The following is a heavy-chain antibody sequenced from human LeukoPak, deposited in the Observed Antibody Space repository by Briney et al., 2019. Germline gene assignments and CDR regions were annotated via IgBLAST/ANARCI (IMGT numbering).Heavy chain of an antibody. CDR1: GYTFTGYY. Sequence: ASVKVSCKASGYTFTGYYMHWVRQAPGQGLEWMGWINPNSGGTNYAQKFQGRVTMTRDTSISTAYMELSRLRSDDTAVYYCAREVVVVAAPDLDAVVGWFDPWGQGTLVTVSS. CDR3: AREVVVVAAPDLDAVVGWFDP. CDR2: INPNSGGT. J-gene: IGHJ5*02. D-gene: IGHD2-15*01. V-gene: IGHV1-2*02.